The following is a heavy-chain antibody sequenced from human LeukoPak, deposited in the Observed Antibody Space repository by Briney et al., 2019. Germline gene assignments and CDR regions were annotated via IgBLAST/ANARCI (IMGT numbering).Heavy chain of an antibody. D-gene: IGHD2-21*02. Sequence: SGGTLRLSCAASGFTFSSNGMSWVRQAPGKGLEWVSAISTSGGSTYYADSVKGRFTISRDNSKNTLYLQMNSLRAEDTAVYYCARGEYSGAYYLGSLDSWGQGTLVTVSS. V-gene: IGHV3-23*01. CDR3: ARGEYSGAYYLGSLDS. CDR2: ISTSGGST. J-gene: IGHJ4*02. CDR1: GFTFSSNG.